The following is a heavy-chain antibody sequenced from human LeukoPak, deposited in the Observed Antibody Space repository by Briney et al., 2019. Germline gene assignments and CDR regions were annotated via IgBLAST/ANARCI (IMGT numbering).Heavy chain of an antibody. D-gene: IGHD3-22*01. CDR1: GFTVSSNY. Sequence: SGGSLRLSCAASGFTVSSNYMSWVRQAPGKGLEWVSVIYSGGSTYYADSVKGRFTISRDNSKNTLYLQMNSLRAEDTAVYYCATGTTMIAVPGAFDIWGQGTMVTVSS. J-gene: IGHJ3*02. V-gene: IGHV3-53*01. CDR2: IYSGGST. CDR3: ATGTTMIAVPGAFDI.